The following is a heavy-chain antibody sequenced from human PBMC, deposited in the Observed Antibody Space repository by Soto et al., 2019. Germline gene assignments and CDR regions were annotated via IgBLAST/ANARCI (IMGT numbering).Heavy chain of an antibody. D-gene: IGHD2-15*01. J-gene: IGHJ5*02. CDR1: GGTFSSYA. CDR3: ARTSYEDKPWFDP. Sequence: QVQLVQSGAEVKKPGSSVKVSCKASGGTFSSYAISWVRQAPGQGLKWLGGIIPIFGTANYTQKFHGRVTITADESTGTASMALSSLRSEDTAVYYCARTSYEDKPWFDPWGKGTLDTVSS. V-gene: IGHV1-69*01. CDR2: IIPIFGTA.